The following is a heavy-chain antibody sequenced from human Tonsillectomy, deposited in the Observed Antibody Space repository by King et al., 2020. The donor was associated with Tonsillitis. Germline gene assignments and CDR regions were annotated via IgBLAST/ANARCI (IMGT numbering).Heavy chain of an antibody. J-gene: IGHJ3*02. CDR1: GGSISSGDYY. CDR3: ATNDFWSGSNDAFDI. D-gene: IGHD3-3*01. Sequence: VQLQESGPGLVKPSQTLSLTCTVSGGSISSGDYYWSWIRQPPGKGLEWIGYIYYSGSTHYNPSLKSRVTISVDTSKNQFSLKLSSVTAADTAVYYCATNDFWSGSNDAFDIWGQGTMVTVSS. CDR2: IYYSGST. V-gene: IGHV4-30-4*01.